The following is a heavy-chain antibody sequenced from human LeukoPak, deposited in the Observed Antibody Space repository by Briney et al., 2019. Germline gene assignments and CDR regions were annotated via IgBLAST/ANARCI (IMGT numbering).Heavy chain of an antibody. CDR1: GFTFSSYS. CDR3: AKAALHYDSSGYYYTEYFQH. J-gene: IGHJ1*01. V-gene: IGHV3-48*01. D-gene: IGHD3-22*01. CDR2: ISSSSSTI. Sequence: GGSLRLSCAASGFTFSSYSMNWVRQAPGKGLEWVSSISSSSSTIYYADSVKGRFTISRDNAKNSLYLQMNSLRAEDTAVYYCAKAALHYDSSGYYYTEYFQHWGQGTLVTVSS.